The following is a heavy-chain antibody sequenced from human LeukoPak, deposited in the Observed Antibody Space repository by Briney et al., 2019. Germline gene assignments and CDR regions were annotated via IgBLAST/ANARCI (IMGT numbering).Heavy chain of an antibody. CDR2: IKHDGSEK. D-gene: IGHD5-12*01. Sequence: PGGSLRLSCAASGFTFSSYWMSWVRQAPGKGLEWVANIKHDGSEKYYVDSVKGRFTISRDNAKNSLYLQMNSLRAEDTAVYYCARDGSPNSGYDPFDYWGQGTLVTVSS. V-gene: IGHV3-7*01. J-gene: IGHJ4*02. CDR1: GFTFSSYW. CDR3: ARDGSPNSGYDPFDY.